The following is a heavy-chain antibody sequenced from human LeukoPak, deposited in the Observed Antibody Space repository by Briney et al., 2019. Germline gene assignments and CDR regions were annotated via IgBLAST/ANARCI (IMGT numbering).Heavy chain of an antibody. J-gene: IGHJ4*02. CDR1: GFTFSSYG. V-gene: IGHV3-30*02. CDR3: AAAYGDYASYGIDY. Sequence: GGSLRLSCAASGFTFSSYGMHWVRQAPGKGLEWVAFIRYDGSNKYYADSVKGRFTISRDNSKNTLYLQMNSLRAEDTAVYYCAAAYGDYASYGIDYWGQGTLVTVSS. CDR2: IRYDGSNK. D-gene: IGHD4-17*01.